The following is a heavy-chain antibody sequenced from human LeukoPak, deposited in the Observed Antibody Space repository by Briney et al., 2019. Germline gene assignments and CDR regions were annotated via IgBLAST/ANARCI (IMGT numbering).Heavy chain of an antibody. D-gene: IGHD6-13*01. J-gene: IGHJ5*02. V-gene: IGHV4-59*01. CDR1: GGSISSYY. CDR2: IYYSGST. CDR3: ARERRIAAAGTGGWFDP. Sequence: PSETLSLTCTVPGGSISSYYWSWIRQPPGKGLEWIGYIYYSGSTNYNPSLKSRVTISVDTSKNQFSLKLSSVTAADTAVYYCARERRIAAAGTGGWFDPWGQGTLVTVSS.